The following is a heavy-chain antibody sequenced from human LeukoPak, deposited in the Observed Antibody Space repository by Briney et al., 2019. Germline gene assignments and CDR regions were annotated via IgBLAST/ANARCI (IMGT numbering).Heavy chain of an antibody. V-gene: IGHV3-30*18. CDR1: GFTFSSYG. J-gene: IGHJ6*02. CDR2: ISYDGSTK. D-gene: IGHD6-19*01. CDR3: AKDRGMAVAEYYYYGMGV. Sequence: GGSLRLSCAASGFTFSSYGIHWVRQAPGNGLEWEAAISYDGSTKNYADSVKGRLTISRDNSKNTLSLQMNSVTAEDTAVYYGAKDRGMAVAEYYYYGMGVWGQGITVTVA.